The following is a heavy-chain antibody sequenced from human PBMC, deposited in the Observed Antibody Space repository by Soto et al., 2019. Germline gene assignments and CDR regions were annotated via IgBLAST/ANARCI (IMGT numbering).Heavy chain of an antibody. CDR3: ARDLYCSGGSCYSGSFRFDP. CDR1: GFTFSSYC. J-gene: IGHJ5*02. D-gene: IGHD2-15*01. V-gene: IGHV3-7*01. Sequence: PGGSLRLSCAASGFTFSSYCMSWVRQAPGKGLEWVANIKQDGSEKYYVDSVKGRFTISRDNAKNSLYLQMNSLRAEDTAVFYCARDLYCSGGSCYSGSFRFDPWGQGTLVTVSS. CDR2: IKQDGSEK.